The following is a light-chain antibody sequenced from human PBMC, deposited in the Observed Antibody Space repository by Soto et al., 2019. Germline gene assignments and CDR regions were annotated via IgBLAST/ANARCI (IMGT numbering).Light chain of an antibody. Sequence: EIVLTQSPGSLSLSLGERATLSCRASQSVDSAFFAWYQQKPGQPPRLLMYGASRRATGIPDRFSGCGSGTDFTLTISRLEPEDFAVYYCQQYASSLTFGQGTKVEI. CDR2: GAS. CDR1: QSVDSAF. V-gene: IGKV3-20*01. CDR3: QQYASSLT. J-gene: IGKJ1*01.